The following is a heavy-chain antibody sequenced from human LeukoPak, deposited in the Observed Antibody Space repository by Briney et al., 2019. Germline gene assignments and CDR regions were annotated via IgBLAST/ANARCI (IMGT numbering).Heavy chain of an antibody. V-gene: IGHV3-30*03. J-gene: IGHJ4*02. CDR3: ASDSSAYYVPYYFDY. Sequence: PGGSLRLSCAASGFTFGSYGMHWVRQAPGKGLEWVAVISYYGSNKYYADSVKGRFTISRDNSKNTLYLQMNSLRAEDTAVYYCASDSSAYYVPYYFDYWGQGTLVTVSS. D-gene: IGHD3-22*01. CDR2: ISYYGSNK. CDR1: GFTFGSYG.